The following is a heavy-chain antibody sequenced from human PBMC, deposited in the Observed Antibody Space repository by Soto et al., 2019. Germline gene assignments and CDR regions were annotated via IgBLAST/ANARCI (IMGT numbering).Heavy chain of an antibody. D-gene: IGHD3-9*01. V-gene: IGHV4-34*01. CDR1: GGSFSGYY. CDR2: INHSGST. Sequence: PSETLSLTCAVYGGSFSGYYWSWIRQPPGKGLEWIGEINHSGSTNYNPSLKSRVTISVDTSKNQFSLKLSSVTAADTAVYYCGTGQIRYFESAPLDYWDQGTLLIVSS. J-gene: IGHJ4*02. CDR3: GTGQIRYFESAPLDY.